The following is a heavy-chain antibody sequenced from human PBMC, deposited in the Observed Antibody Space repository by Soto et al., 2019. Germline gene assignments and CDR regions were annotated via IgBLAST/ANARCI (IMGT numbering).Heavy chain of an antibody. Sequence: QVQLQESGPGLVKPSQTLSLTCTVSGGSISSGGYYWSWIRQHPGKGLEWIGYIYYSGSTYYNPSLKIRVTISVDTSKNQFSLKLSSVTAADTAVYYCARAGGCSSTSCYSLGAHFDYWGQGTLVTVSS. CDR3: ARAGGCSSTSCYSLGAHFDY. CDR2: IYYSGST. V-gene: IGHV4-31*03. J-gene: IGHJ4*02. D-gene: IGHD2-2*01. CDR1: GGSISSGGYY.